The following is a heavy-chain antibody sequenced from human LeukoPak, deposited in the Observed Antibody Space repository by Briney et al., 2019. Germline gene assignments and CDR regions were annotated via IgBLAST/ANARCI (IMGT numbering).Heavy chain of an antibody. J-gene: IGHJ4*02. Sequence: ASVKVSCKASGYTFTGYYMHWVQQAPGQGLEWMGWINPNSGGTNYAQKFQGRVTMTRDTSISTAYMELSRLRSDDTAVYYCARDSGSSGFLEWLFSNYFDYWGQGTLVTVSS. CDR2: INPNSGGT. CDR3: ARDSGSSGFLEWLFSNYFDY. CDR1: GYTFTGYY. V-gene: IGHV1-2*02. D-gene: IGHD3-3*01.